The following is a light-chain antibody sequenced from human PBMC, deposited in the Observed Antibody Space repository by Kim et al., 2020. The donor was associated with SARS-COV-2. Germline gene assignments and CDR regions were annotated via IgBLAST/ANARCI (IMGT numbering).Light chain of an antibody. Sequence: SYELTQPPSVSVSPGQTASITCSGDKLGDKYACWYQHKPGQSPVLVIYQDSKRPSGIPERFSGSNSGNTATLTISGTQAMDEADYYCQAWDSSIVVFGGG. CDR3: QAWDSSIVV. V-gene: IGLV3-1*01. CDR2: QDS. J-gene: IGLJ2*01. CDR1: KLGDKY.